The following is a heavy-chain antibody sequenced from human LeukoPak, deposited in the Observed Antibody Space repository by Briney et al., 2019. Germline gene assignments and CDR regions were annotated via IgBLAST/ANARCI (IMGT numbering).Heavy chain of an antibody. CDR2: ISGSGGST. Sequence: PGGSLRLSCAASGFTFSSYAMSWVRQAPGKGLEWVSAISGSGGSTYHADSVKGRFTISRDNSKNTLYLQMNSLRAEDTAVYYCANSPGQYCSSTSCYRHDAFDIRGQGTMVTVSS. CDR3: ANSPGQYCSSTSCYRHDAFDI. J-gene: IGHJ3*02. CDR1: GFTFSSYA. D-gene: IGHD2-2*01. V-gene: IGHV3-23*01.